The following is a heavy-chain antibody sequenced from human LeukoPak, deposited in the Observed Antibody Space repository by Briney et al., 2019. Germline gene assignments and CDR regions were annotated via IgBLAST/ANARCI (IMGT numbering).Heavy chain of an antibody. J-gene: IGHJ4*02. CDR1: GASISSSTYY. D-gene: IGHD2-15*01. Sequence: KPSETLSLTCTVSGASISSSTYYWRWIRQPPGKGLEWIGTVYYSGGTSYYPSLKSRVTISVDTSKNQFSLKLTSVTAADTAVYYCATQAAGGPLDYWGQGTLVTDSS. CDR3: ATQAAGGPLDY. V-gene: IGHV4-39*01. CDR2: VYYSGGT.